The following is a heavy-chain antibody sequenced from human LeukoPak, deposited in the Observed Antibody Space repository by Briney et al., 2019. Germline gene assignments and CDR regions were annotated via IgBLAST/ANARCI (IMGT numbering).Heavy chain of an antibody. V-gene: IGHV3-30*18. D-gene: IGHD6-13*01. CDR1: GFTFSSYG. J-gene: IGHJ4*02. Sequence: GGSLRLSCAVSGFTFSSYGMHWVRQAPREGLEWVAVISYDGSNKYYADSVKGRFTISRDNSKNTLYLQMNSLRAEDTAVYYCAKGIKDIAAAGLTNYYFDYWGQGTLVTVSS. CDR3: AKGIKDIAAAGLTNYYFDY. CDR2: ISYDGSNK.